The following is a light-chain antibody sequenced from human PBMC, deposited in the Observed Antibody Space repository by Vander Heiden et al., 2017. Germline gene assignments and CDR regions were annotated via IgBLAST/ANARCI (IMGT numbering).Light chain of an antibody. CDR2: GNS. V-gene: IGLV1-40*01. J-gene: IGLJ3*02. Sequence: QSVLTQPPSVSGAPGPRVTLSCTGSSSNIGAGYDVHWYQQLPGTAPKLLIYGNSNRPSGVPDRVSGSKSGTSASLAITGLQAEDEADYYCQSYDSSLSGPNWVCGGGTKLT. CDR1: SSNIGAGYD. CDR3: QSYDSSLSGPNWV.